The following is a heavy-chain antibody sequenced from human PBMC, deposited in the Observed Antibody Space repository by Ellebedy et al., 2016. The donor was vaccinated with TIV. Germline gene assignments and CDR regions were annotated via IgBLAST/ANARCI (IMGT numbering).Heavy chain of an antibody. CDR3: VKPGYSYGYDFLGY. J-gene: IGHJ4*02. V-gene: IGHV3-64D*06. Sequence: GESLKISXAASGFTFSSYGMHWVRQAPGKGLEYVSAISSNGGSTYYADSVKGRFTISRDNSKNTLYLQMSSLRAEDTAVYYCVKPGYSYGYDFLGYWGQGTLVTVSS. CDR1: GFTFSSYG. CDR2: ISSNGGST. D-gene: IGHD5-18*01.